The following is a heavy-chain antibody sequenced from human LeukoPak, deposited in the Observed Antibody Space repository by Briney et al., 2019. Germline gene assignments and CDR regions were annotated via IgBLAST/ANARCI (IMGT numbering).Heavy chain of an antibody. J-gene: IGHJ4*02. D-gene: IGHD6-19*01. CDR1: GGSISSYY. Sequence: SETLSLTCTVSGGSISSYYWSWIRQPAGKGLEWIGRTYTSGSTNYNPSLKSRVTMSVDTSKNQFSLKLSSVTAADTAVYYCARQPLSGWYVGCFDYWGQGTLVTVSS. CDR2: TYTSGST. V-gene: IGHV4-4*07. CDR3: ARQPLSGWYVGCFDY.